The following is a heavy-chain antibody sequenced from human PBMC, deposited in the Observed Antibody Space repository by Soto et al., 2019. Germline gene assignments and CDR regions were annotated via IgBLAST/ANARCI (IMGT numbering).Heavy chain of an antibody. J-gene: IGHJ4*02. V-gene: IGHV3-21*01. CDR2: ISSSSSYI. CDR3: ARGRGYDILTGYYPDY. CDR1: GFTFSSYS. D-gene: IGHD3-9*01. Sequence: EVQLVESGGGLVKPGGSLRLSCAASGFTFSSYSMNWVRQAPGKGLEWVSSISSSSSYIYYADSVKGRFTISRDNAKNSLYLQMNSLRAEDTAVYYGARGRGYDILTGYYPDYWGQGTLVTVSS.